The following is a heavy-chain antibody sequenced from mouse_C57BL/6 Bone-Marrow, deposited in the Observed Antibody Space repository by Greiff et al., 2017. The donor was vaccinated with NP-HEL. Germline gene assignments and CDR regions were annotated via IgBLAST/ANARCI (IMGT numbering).Heavy chain of an antibody. CDR2: INPNNGGT. CDR3: ARRGVLWLRRGYYFDY. J-gene: IGHJ2*01. Sequence: VQLQQSGPELVKPGASVKIPCKASGYTFTDYNMDWVKQSHGKSLEWIGDINPNNGGTIYNQKFKGKATLTVDKSSSTAYMELRSLTSEDTAVYYGARRGVLWLRRGYYFDYWGQGTTLTVSS. V-gene: IGHV1-18*01. CDR1: GYTFTDYN. D-gene: IGHD2-2*01.